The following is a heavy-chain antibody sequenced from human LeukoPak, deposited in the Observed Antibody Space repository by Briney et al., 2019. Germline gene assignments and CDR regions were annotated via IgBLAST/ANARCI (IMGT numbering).Heavy chain of an antibody. V-gene: IGHV3-23*01. J-gene: IGHJ4*02. CDR3: ARLGEKADFDY. Sequence: GGSLRLSCAASGFTFSSYAMSWVRQAPGKGLEWVSGISGSGGSTYYADSVKGRFTISRDNAKNSLYLQINSLRAEDTAVYYCARLGEKADFDYWGQGTLVTVSS. CDR2: ISGSGGST. CDR1: GFTFSSYA. D-gene: IGHD3-16*01.